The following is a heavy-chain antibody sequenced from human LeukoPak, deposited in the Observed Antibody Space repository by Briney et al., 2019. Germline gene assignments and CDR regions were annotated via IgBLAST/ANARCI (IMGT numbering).Heavy chain of an antibody. D-gene: IGHD3-22*01. CDR1: GFTFSSYG. CDR3: AKDPDNYDSSGYQGDNWFDP. V-gene: IGHV3-30*18. J-gene: IGHJ5*02. Sequence: PGRSLRLSCAASGFTFSSYGMHWVRQAPGKGLERVAVISYDGSNKYYADSVKGRFTISRDNSKNTLYLQMNSLRAEDTAVYYCAKDPDNYDSSGYQGDNWFDPWGQGTLVTVSS. CDR2: ISYDGSNK.